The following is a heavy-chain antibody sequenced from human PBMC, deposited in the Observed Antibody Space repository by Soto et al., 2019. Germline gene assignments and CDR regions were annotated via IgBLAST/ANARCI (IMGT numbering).Heavy chain of an antibody. CDR1: GFSLSNTGMT. CDR2: IYWHDDK. CDR3: ARSRFEILTGPFDS. V-gene: IGHV2-5*01. D-gene: IGHD3-9*01. Sequence: QITLKESGPALVKPTQTLTLTCTFSGFSLSNTGMTVGWNRQPPGKALEWLALIYWHDDKRYNPSLKNRLTIAKDTSKNQVVLTRTNVGPVDTATYYCARSRFEILTGPFDSWGQGTLVTVSS. J-gene: IGHJ5*01.